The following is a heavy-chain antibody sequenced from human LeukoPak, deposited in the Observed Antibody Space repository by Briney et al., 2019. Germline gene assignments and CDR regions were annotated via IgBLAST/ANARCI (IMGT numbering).Heavy chain of an antibody. Sequence: SETLSLACTVSGGSFISSSYYWGWVRQPPGKGLEWIGSIYYSGSTSYNPSLKSRVTISVDTSKTQFSLKLSSVTAADTAVYYCAREFMITFGGVIVFDYWGQGTLVTVSS. V-gene: IGHV4-39*07. CDR2: IYYSGST. CDR1: GGSFISSSYY. CDR3: AREFMITFGGVIVFDY. J-gene: IGHJ4*02. D-gene: IGHD3-16*02.